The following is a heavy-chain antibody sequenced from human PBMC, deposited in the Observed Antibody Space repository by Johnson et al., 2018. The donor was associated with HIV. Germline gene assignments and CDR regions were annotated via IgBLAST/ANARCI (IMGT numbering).Heavy chain of an antibody. V-gene: IGHV3-23*04. D-gene: IGHD3/OR15-3a*01. CDR3: ASNPRWTYDGFDI. CDR1: EFIFSAYA. CDR2: ISASGVTT. Sequence: VQLVESGGGFVQPGGSLRLSCAASEFIFSAYAMTWVRRAPGKGLEWVSGISASGVTTDYADSVKGRFTISRDNSKNTLYLQLNSRRVEDTAVYYCASNPRWTYDGFDIWGQGTMVTVSS. J-gene: IGHJ3*02.